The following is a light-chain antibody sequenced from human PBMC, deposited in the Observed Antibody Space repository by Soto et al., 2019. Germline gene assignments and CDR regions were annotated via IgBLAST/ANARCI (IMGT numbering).Light chain of an antibody. V-gene: IGKV3-15*01. CDR2: GAS. J-gene: IGKJ1*01. Sequence: EIVLTQSPSTLPLSTGERATLSCRASHSVNSYLAWYQQKPGQAPRLLIYGASTRATGIPARFSGSGSGTEFTLTISSLQPEDSAVYYCQQYGSSGTFGQGTKVDI. CDR3: QQYGSSGT. CDR1: HSVNSY.